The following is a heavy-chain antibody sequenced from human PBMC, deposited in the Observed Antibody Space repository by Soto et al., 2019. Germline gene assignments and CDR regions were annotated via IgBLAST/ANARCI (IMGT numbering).Heavy chain of an antibody. CDR3: ARMKVDSYQFYYAMDV. D-gene: IGHD3-9*01. J-gene: IGHJ6*02. V-gene: IGHV2-26*01. CDR1: GFSLTTGKMG. CDR2: IFSDNER. Sequence: SGPTLVNPTETLTLTCTVSGFSLTTGKMGVSWIRQPPGKALEWLAHIFSDNERSYSTSLQGRLTISKDTSGSQVVLSMTNVDPVDTATYYCARMKVDSYQFYYAMDVWGQGTTVTAP.